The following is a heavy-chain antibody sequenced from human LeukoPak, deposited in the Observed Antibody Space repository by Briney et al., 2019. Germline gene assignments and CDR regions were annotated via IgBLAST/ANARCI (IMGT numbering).Heavy chain of an antibody. V-gene: IGHV3-15*01. CDR1: RFTFSNAW. J-gene: IGHJ4*02. D-gene: IGHD1-26*01. CDR3: TTERYSGSSVDY. Sequence: GGSLRLSCAASRFTFSNAWMSWVRQAPGKGLEWVGRIKSRTDGDTTDYAAPGKGRFTISRDDSENTLYLQMNSLITEDTAVYYCTTERYSGSSVDYWGQGTLVTVSS. CDR2: IKSRTDGDTT.